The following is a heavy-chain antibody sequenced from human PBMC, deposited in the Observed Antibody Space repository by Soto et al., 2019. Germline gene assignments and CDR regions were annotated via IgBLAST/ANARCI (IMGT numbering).Heavy chain of an antibody. V-gene: IGHV4-61*08. D-gene: IGHD6-19*01. J-gene: IGHJ5*02. CDR1: GAALSSGGYF. CDR3: TREQSDDNYFAP. Sequence: PSETLSLTCTVSGAALSSGGYFYTWVRQPPGKGLEWLGYIYYRGGTNSIPSLKSRVTISLDKSKSQFSLRLNSLTAADTAVYYCTREQSDDNYFAPWGQGTLVTVSS. CDR2: IYYRGGT.